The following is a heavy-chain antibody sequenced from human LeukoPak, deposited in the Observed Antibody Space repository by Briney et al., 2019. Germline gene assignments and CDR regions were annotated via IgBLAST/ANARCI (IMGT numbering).Heavy chain of an antibody. CDR3: AKDGAEPDCSSTSCYTGFIDY. D-gene: IGHD2-2*02. Sequence: PGGSLRLSCAASGFTFSSYAMSWVRQAPGKGLEWVSAISGSGGSTYYADSVKGRFTISRDNSKNTLYLQMNSLRAEDTAVYYCAKDGAEPDCSSTSCYTGFIDYWGQGTLVTVSS. CDR1: GFTFSSYA. J-gene: IGHJ4*02. CDR2: ISGSGGST. V-gene: IGHV3-23*01.